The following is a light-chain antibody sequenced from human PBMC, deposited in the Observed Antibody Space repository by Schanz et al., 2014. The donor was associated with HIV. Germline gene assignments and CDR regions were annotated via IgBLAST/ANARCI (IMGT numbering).Light chain of an antibody. J-gene: IGLJ1*01. Sequence: QSVLTQPPSVSGAPGQRVTISCAGSSSNIGAGYDVHWYHHLPGSAPKLLISGNNNRPSGVSNRFSGSKSGNTASLIINDLQPDDEADYYCSSLSTSGAPVFGTGTKLTVL. CDR3: SSLSTSGAPV. CDR1: SSNIGAGYD. V-gene: IGLV1-40*01. CDR2: GNN.